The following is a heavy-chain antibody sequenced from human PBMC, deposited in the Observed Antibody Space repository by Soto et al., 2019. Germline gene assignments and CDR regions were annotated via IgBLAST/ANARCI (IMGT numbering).Heavy chain of an antibody. D-gene: IGHD3-10*01. J-gene: IGHJ6*02. CDR1: GGSVSSGSYY. CDR2: IYYSGST. Sequence: PSETLSLTCTVSGGSVSSGSYYWSWIRQPPGKGLEWIGYIYYSGSTNYNPSLKSRVTISVDTSKNQFSLKLSSVTAADTAVYSCARDYYGSGSYLQYYHGMHVWGQGTTVTVPS. V-gene: IGHV4-61*01. CDR3: ARDYYGSGSYLQYYHGMHV.